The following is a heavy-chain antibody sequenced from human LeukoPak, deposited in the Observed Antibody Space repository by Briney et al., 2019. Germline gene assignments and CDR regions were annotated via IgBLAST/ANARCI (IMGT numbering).Heavy chain of an antibody. Sequence: GASVKVSCKASGGTFSSYAISWVRQAPGQGLEWMGRIIPIFGTANYAQKFQGRVPITTDESTSTAYMELGSLRSEDTAVYYCAASGYSTSPLDYWGQGTLVTVSS. V-gene: IGHV1-69*05. D-gene: IGHD3-22*01. CDR3: AASGYSTSPLDY. J-gene: IGHJ4*02. CDR2: IIPIFGTA. CDR1: GGTFSSYA.